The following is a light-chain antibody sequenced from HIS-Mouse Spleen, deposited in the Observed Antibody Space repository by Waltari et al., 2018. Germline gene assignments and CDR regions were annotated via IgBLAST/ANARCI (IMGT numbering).Light chain of an antibody. CDR2: GAS. V-gene: IGKV3-15*01. CDR3: QQYNNWPLT. Sequence: EIVMTQSPATLSVSPGERATLSCRASQSVSRNLAWYQQKPGQAPRLLIYGASTRATGSPARFSGSGSGTEFTLTISSMQSEDFAVYYCQQYNNWPLTFGGGTKVEIK. J-gene: IGKJ4*01. CDR1: QSVSRN.